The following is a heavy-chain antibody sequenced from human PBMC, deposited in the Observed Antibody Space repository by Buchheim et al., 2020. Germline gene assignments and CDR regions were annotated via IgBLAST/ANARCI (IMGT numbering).Heavy chain of an antibody. Sequence: EVQLVESGGGLVQPGGSLRLSCAASGFTFSSYSTNWVRQAPGKGLEWVSYISSSSSTIYYAASVKGRFTISRDNAKNSLYLQMNSLRAEDTAVYYCARDRRTARGQFDYYYYYGMDVWGQGTT. J-gene: IGHJ6*02. CDR3: ARDRRTARGQFDYYYYYGMDV. CDR2: ISSSSSTI. D-gene: IGHD2-21*02. CDR1: GFTFSSYS. V-gene: IGHV3-48*01.